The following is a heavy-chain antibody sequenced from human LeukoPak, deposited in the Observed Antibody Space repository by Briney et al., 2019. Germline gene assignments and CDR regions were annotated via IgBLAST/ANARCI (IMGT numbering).Heavy chain of an antibody. J-gene: IGHJ5*02. CDR3: ARPIKSADSSSSWFDP. D-gene: IGHD6-6*01. CDR2: ISSSGSTI. V-gene: IGHV3-11*01. Sequence: GGSLRLSCAASGFTFSDYYMSWIRQAPGKGLEWVSYISSSGSTIYYADSVKGRFTISRDNAKNSLYLQMNSLRAEDTAVYYCARPIKSADSSSSWFDPWGQGTLVTVSS. CDR1: GFTFSDYY.